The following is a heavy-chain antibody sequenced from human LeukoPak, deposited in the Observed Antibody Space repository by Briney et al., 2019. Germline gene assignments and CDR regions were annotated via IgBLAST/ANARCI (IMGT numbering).Heavy chain of an antibody. Sequence: GGSLRLSCAASGFTFSSYAMHWVRQAPGKGLEWVAVISYDGNNKYYADSVKGRFTLSRDNSKNTLCLQVNSLRAEDTAGYYCARFREIPVFELVTKTTAYFDYWGQGTLVTVSS. CDR3: ARFREIPVFELVTKTTAYFDY. CDR2: ISYDGNNK. D-gene: IGHD3/OR15-3a*01. CDR1: GFTFSSYA. J-gene: IGHJ4*02. V-gene: IGHV3-30*04.